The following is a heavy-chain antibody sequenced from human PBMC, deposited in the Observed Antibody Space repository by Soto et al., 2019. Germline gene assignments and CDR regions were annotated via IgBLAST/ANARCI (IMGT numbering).Heavy chain of an antibody. V-gene: IGHV5-51*01. CDR2: GYPGDAET. J-gene: IGHJ3*02. Sequence: GESLNISCKGSGYNFISQWIAWVRQKPGKGLEWMGIGYPGDAETRYSPSFQGQVTMSADKSIDTAYLQWSSLKASDTAIYYCAKSEVLEIWGQGTMVTVSS. CDR3: AKSEVLEI. CDR1: GYNFISQW.